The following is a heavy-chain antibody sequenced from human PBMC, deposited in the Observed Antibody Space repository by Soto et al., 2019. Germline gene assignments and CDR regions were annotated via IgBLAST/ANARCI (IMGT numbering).Heavy chain of an antibody. CDR2: ISKDGNSQ. Sequence: QVQLVESGGDMVQPGRSLRLSCAASGFTFSSYVMHWVRQAPGKGLEWVVVISKDGNSQTYADAVKGRFTISGDNSKNTLYLEMNSLRGEDTAVYYCAREDASSGRAGTFQNWGQGTLVTVSS. D-gene: IGHD3-22*01. CDR3: AREDASSGRAGTFQN. CDR1: GFTFSSYV. V-gene: IGHV3-30-3*01. J-gene: IGHJ1*01.